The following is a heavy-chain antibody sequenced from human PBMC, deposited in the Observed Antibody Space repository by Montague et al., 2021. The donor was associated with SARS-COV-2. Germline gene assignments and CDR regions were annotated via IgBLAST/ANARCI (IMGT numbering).Heavy chain of an antibody. CDR1: GFTFSSYS. CDR2: ISGSGGST. CDR3: AKDLSLLWFGGLPPLGYYYGMDV. Sequence: SLRLSCAASGFTFSSYSMSWVRRAPGKGLEWVSAISGSGGSTYYADSVKGRFTISRDNSKNTPYLQMNSLRAEDTAVYYCAKDLSLLWFGGLPPLGYYYGMDVWGQGTTVTVSS. J-gene: IGHJ6*02. D-gene: IGHD3-10*01. V-gene: IGHV3-23*01.